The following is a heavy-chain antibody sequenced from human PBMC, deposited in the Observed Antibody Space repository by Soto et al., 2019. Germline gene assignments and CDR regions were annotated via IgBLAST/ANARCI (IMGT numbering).Heavy chain of an antibody. J-gene: IGHJ4*02. V-gene: IGHV4-61*01. CDR1: GGSVSSGSYY. CDR2: IYYSGST. CDR3: AVDYGGNSGFDY. Sequence: QVQLQESGPGLVKPSETLSLTCTVSGGSVSSGSYYWSWIRQPPGKGLEWIGYIYYSGSTNYNPSLKSRVTISVDTSKNQFSLKLSSVTAADTAVYYCAVDYGGNSGFDYWGQGTLVTVSS. D-gene: IGHD4-17*01.